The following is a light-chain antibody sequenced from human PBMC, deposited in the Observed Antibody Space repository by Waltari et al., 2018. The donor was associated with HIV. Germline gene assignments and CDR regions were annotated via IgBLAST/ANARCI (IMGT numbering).Light chain of an antibody. CDR2: AAS. CDR1: QGIRLD. J-gene: IGKJ1*01. CDR3: LQTYNYPWT. Sequence: AIQMTQSPSSLSASVGASVTITCQTSQGIRLDLGWYQQREGKAPRLLIFAASSLQSGVPSRFSGSGSGTDFTLTISSLQAEDFATDVCLQTYNYPWTFGRGTKVE. V-gene: IGKV1-6*01.